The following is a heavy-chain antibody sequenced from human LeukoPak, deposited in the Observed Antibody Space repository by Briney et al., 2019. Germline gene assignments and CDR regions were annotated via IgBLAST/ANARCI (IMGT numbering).Heavy chain of an antibody. CDR2: ISAYNGNT. J-gene: IGHJ4*02. Sequence: ASVKVSCKASGYTFTSYGISWVRQAPGQGLDWMGWISAYNGNTNFAQKLQGRVTMTTDTSTSTAYTDLRSLRSDDTAVYYCARDQAATNTQVRFCLDWGQGTLVTVSS. D-gene: IGHD3-9*01. CDR3: ARDQAATNTQVRFCLD. V-gene: IGHV1-18*01. CDR1: GYTFTSYG.